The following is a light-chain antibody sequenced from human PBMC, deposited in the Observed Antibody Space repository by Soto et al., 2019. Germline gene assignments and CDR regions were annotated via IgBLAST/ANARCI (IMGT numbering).Light chain of an antibody. CDR1: SSNIGSNT. CDR3: AAWDDSLNGYVV. V-gene: IGLV1-44*01. J-gene: IGLJ2*01. Sequence: QSVLTQPPSASGTPGQRVTISCSGSSSNIGSNTVNWYQQLPGTAHKLLIYSNNQRPSGVPDRFAGSKSGTSASRAISGLQSEDEADYYCAAWDDSLNGYVVFGGGTTLTVL. CDR2: SNN.